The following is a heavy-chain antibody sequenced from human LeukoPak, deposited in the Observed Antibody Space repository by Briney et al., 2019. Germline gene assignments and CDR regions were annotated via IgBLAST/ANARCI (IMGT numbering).Heavy chain of an antibody. CDR1: GGSISSSSYY. J-gene: IGHJ4*02. CDR2: IYYSGST. CDR3: ARVVLDRDGYNS. V-gene: IGHV4-39*07. D-gene: IGHD5-24*01. Sequence: SETLSLTCTVSGGSISSSSYYWGWIRQPPGKGLEWIGSIYYSGSTYYNPSLKSRVTISVDTSKNQFSLKLSSVTAADTAVYYCARVVLDRDGYNSWGQGTLVTVSS.